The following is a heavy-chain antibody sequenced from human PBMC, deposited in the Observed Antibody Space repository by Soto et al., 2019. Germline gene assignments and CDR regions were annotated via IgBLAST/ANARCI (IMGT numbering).Heavy chain of an antibody. CDR1: GGSISKFY. V-gene: IGHV4-4*07. CDR2: VYATGTT. J-gene: IGHJ5*02. Sequence: QVHLQESGPGLVKPSETLSLSCSVSGGSISKFYWSWIRKTAGKGLDWMGRVYATGTTDYNPSLRSRVAMSVDISRKTFSLRLTSVTAADTGMYYCVRDGSKTLRDWFDPWGQGKLVTVSS. CDR3: VRDGSKTLRDWFDP. D-gene: IGHD4-17*01.